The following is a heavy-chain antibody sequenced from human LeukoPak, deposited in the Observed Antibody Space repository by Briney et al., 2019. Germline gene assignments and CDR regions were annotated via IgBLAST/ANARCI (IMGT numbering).Heavy chain of an antibody. D-gene: IGHD6-19*01. CDR3: ARGSTSGWYEGPDY. V-gene: IGHV4-59*01. CDR1: GGSISGYY. Sequence: SETLSLTCTVSGGSISGYYWSWIRQSPGKGLEWIGYTYYSRSTHYNPSLKSRVTISVDRSKNQFSLKMNSVTAADTAVYYCARGSTSGWYEGPDYWGQGTLVTVSS. CDR2: TYYSRST. J-gene: IGHJ4*02.